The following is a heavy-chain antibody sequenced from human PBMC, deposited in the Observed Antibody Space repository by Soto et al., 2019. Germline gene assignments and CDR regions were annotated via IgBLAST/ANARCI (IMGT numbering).Heavy chain of an antibody. V-gene: IGHV1-69*01. D-gene: IGHD3-22*01. Sequence: VKVSCKASGGTFSSYAISWVRQAPGQGLEWMGGIIPIFGTANYAQKFQGRVTITADESTSTAYMELSSLRSEDTAVYYCARLALYYYDSSGSQAEYYFDYWGQGTLVTVSS. CDR2: IIPIFGTA. CDR3: ARLALYYYDSSGSQAEYYFDY. J-gene: IGHJ4*02. CDR1: GGTFSSYA.